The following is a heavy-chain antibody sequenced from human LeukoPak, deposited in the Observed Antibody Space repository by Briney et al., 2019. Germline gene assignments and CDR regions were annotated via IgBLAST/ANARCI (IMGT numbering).Heavy chain of an antibody. CDR2: ISAYNGNT. V-gene: IGHV1-18*01. CDR3: ARDWEWGARRDLFDP. CDR1: GYTFTSYG. Sequence: ASVKVSCKASGYTFTSYGISWVRQAPGQGLEWMGWISAYNGNTNYAQKLQGRVTMTTDTSTSTAYMELRGLRSDDTAVYYCARDWEWGARRDLFDPWGQGTRVTVSS. J-gene: IGHJ5*02. D-gene: IGHD3-3*01.